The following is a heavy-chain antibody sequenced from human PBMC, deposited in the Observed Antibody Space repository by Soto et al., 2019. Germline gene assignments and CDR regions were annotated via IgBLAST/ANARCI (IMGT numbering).Heavy chain of an antibody. D-gene: IGHD3-16*01. Sequence: ASVKVSCKASGYTFTGYYMHWVRQAPGQGLEWMGWINPNSGGTNYAQKFQGWVTMTRDTSISTAYMELSRLRSDDTAVYYCARDSNPFPANNWFDPWGQGTLVTVSS. CDR2: INPNSGGT. V-gene: IGHV1-2*04. J-gene: IGHJ5*02. CDR1: GYTFTGYY. CDR3: ARDSNPFPANNWFDP.